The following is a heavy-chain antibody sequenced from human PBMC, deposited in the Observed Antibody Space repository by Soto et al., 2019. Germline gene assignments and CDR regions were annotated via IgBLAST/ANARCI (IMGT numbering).Heavy chain of an antibody. D-gene: IGHD6-13*01. CDR1: GYAFTSYD. CDR2: MNPNSGNT. Sequence: ASVKVSCKASGYAFTSYDINWVRQATGQGLEWMGWMNPNSGNTGYAQKFQGRVTMTRKTSISTAYMELSSLRSEDTAVYYCARGLASSWYRGNWFDPWGQGTLVKVSS. CDR3: ARGLASSWYRGNWFDP. J-gene: IGHJ5*02. V-gene: IGHV1-8*01.